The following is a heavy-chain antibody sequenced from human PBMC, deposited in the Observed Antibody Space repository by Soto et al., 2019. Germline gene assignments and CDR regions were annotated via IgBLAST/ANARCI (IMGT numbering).Heavy chain of an antibody. V-gene: IGHV3-23*01. J-gene: IGHJ4*02. D-gene: IGHD3-16*02. Sequence: EVQLLESVGGLVQPGGSLRLSCAASGFAFSSYAMSWVRQAPGKGLEWVSSISGSTSGTYYADAVKGRFTISRDNSNNTLYLQMNSLRAEDTAVYYFAKDRGFIDPFDYWGQGALVTVSS. CDR2: ISGSTSGT. CDR1: GFAFSSYA. CDR3: AKDRGFIDPFDY.